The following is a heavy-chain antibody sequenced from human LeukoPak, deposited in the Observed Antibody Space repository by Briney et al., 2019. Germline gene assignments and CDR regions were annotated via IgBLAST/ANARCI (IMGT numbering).Heavy chain of an antibody. CDR3: AREGFCSNTSRYRGSWSPNWFGP. Sequence: GGSLRLSCEASGFRFDDYGMSWVRQAPGKGLEWVSGINWNGDSTRYADSVKGRFSVSRDNAKNSLYLQINNVRPEDTAFYFCAREGFCSNTSRYRGSWSPNWFGPWGQGKLVTVSS. CDR1: GFRFDDYG. J-gene: IGHJ5*02. CDR2: INWNGDST. D-gene: IGHD2-15*01. V-gene: IGHV3-20*04.